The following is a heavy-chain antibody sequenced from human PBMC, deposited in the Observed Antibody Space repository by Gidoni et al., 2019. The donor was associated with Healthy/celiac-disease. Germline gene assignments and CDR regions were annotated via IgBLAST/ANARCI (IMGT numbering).Heavy chain of an antibody. Sequence: EVQLVESGGGLVQPGGSLRLSCAASGFTFSSYWMRWVRQAPGKGLEWGANIKQDGSEKYYVDSVKGRFTISRDNAKNSLYLQMNSLGAEDTAVYYCARVPGSSAQYQLLLLYPYYMDVWGKGTTVTVSS. V-gene: IGHV3-7*03. CDR1: GFTFSSYW. J-gene: IGHJ6*03. CDR3: ARVPGSSAQYQLLLLYPYYMDV. D-gene: IGHD2-2*01. CDR2: IKQDGSEK.